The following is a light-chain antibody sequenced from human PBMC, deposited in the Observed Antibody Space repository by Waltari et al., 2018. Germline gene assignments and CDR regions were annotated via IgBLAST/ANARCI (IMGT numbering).Light chain of an antibody. CDR3: GTWDSSLSGAV. V-gene: IGLV1-51*02. J-gene: IGLJ7*01. CDR2: EDT. CDR1: RSNIGNNY. Sequence: QSVLTQPPSVSAAPGQRDTISCSGGRSNIGNNYVTWYRQFPRTAPKLLIYEDTERPSGIAGRFSGSKSGTSATLDITGLQAGDEADYYCGTWDSSLSGAVFGGGTHLTVL.